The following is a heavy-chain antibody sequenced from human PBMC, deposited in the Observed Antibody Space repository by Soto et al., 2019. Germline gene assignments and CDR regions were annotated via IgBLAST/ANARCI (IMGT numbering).Heavy chain of an antibody. D-gene: IGHD3-10*01. V-gene: IGHV4-59*08. CDR3: TRHVNHGSGTYYEDY. J-gene: IGHJ4*02. CDR2: IHYSAPA. CDR1: GGSISDYY. Sequence: SETLSLTCSVSGGSISDYYWSWIRQSPGKGLEYIGYIHYSAPATYNPSLASRVTISVDTAKNQFSLKVTSVTAADTAVYYCTRHVNHGSGTYYEDYWGQGTLVT.